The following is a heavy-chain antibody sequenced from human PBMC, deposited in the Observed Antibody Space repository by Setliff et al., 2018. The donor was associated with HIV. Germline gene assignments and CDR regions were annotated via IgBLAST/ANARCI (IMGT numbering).Heavy chain of an antibody. CDR3: ASDRRGYYYGSGSCYMDV. V-gene: IGHV4-4*08. J-gene: IGHJ6*03. CDR2: IYTSGIT. Sequence: PSETLSLTCTVSGDSISSYYWSWIRQPPGKGLEWIGYIYTSGITDYNPSLKSRVTISGDTSKNQFSLKLSPVTAADTAVYYCASDRRGYYYGSGSCYMDVWGTGTTVTSP. CDR1: GDSISSYY. D-gene: IGHD3-10*01.